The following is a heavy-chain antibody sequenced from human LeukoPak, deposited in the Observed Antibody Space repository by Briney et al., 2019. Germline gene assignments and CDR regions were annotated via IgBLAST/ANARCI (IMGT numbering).Heavy chain of an antibody. CDR3: ARVRANWYEDH. CDR1: GFTFSSYS. V-gene: IGHV3-21*01. Sequence: GGSLRLSCAASGFTFSSYSFNWVRQVPGKGLEWVSSVTTTFYTYYTDSVKGRFTISRDNAKNSLYLQMISLRAEDTAVYYCARVRANWYEDHWGQGTLVTVSS. D-gene: IGHD6-13*01. CDR2: VTTTFYT. J-gene: IGHJ4*02.